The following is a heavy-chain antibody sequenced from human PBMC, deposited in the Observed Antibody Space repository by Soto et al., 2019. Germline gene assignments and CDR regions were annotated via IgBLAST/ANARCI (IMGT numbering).Heavy chain of an antibody. CDR3: ARAYGGYDYPSFFDY. CDR2: IYYSGST. Sequence: SETLSLTCTVSGGSISSGGYYWSWIRQHPGKGLEWIGYIYYSGSTYYNPSLKRRVTISVDTSKNQFSLKLSSVTAADTAVYYCARAYGGYDYPSFFDYWGKGTLVTVSS. V-gene: IGHV4-31*03. D-gene: IGHD5-12*01. J-gene: IGHJ4*02. CDR1: GGSISSGGYY.